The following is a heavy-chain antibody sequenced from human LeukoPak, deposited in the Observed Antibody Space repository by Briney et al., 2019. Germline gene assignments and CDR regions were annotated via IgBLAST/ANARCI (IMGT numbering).Heavy chain of an antibody. CDR2: INSDGSST. V-gene: IGHV3-74*01. Sequence: PGGSLRLSCAASGFTFSSYWMSWVRQAPGKGLVWVSRINSDGSSTSYADSVKGRFTISRDNAKNTLSLQINSLRAEDTAVYYCARASTVTTCLWDWGQGTLVTVSS. J-gene: IGHJ4*02. CDR1: GFTFSSYW. D-gene: IGHD4-17*01. CDR3: ARASTVTTCLWD.